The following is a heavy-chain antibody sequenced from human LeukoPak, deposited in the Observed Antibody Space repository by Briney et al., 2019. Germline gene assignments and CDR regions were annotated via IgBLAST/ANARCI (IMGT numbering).Heavy chain of an antibody. Sequence: GGSLSLSCAASGFTFSNYWMIWVRQAPGKGLEGVANIKEDGSEKYYVDSVKGRFTISRDNAKNSLYLQMNSLRAEDTAVYYWARTIRGYWGQGTLVTVSS. CDR2: IKEDGSEK. V-gene: IGHV3-7*01. CDR3: ARTIRGY. CDR1: GFTFSNYW. D-gene: IGHD3-10*01. J-gene: IGHJ4*02.